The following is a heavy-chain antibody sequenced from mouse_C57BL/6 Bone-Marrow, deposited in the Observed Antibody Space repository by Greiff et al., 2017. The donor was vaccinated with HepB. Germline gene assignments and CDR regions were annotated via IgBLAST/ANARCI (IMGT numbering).Heavy chain of an antibody. V-gene: IGHV1-82*01. CDR3: ARHPMITTDYYAMDY. Sequence: QVQLQQSGPELVKPGASVKISCKASGYAFSSSWMNWVKQRPGKGLEWIGRIYPGDGDTNYNGKFKGKATLTSDKSSSTAYMQLSSLTSEDSAVYFCARHPMITTDYYAMDYWGQGTSVTVSS. J-gene: IGHJ4*01. D-gene: IGHD2-4*01. CDR1: GYAFSSSW. CDR2: IYPGDGDT.